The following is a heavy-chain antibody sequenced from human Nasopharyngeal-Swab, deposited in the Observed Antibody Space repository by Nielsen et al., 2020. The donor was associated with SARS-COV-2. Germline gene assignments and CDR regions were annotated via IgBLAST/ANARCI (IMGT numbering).Heavy chain of an antibody. Sequence: VCHAPGRGVVWVSDTSGSGGSTYYADSVKGRFTISRDNSKNTLYLQMNSLRAEDTAVYYCAKESGPLTQPDTYYYDSSGYPYYYYYGMDVWGQGTTVTVSS. CDR2: TSGSGGST. V-gene: IGHV3-23*01. D-gene: IGHD3-22*01. J-gene: IGHJ6*02. CDR3: AKESGPLTQPDTYYYDSSGYPYYYYYGMDV.